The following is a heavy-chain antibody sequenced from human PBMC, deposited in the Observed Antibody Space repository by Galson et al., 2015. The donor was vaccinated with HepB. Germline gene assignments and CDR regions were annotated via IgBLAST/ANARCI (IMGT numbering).Heavy chain of an antibody. D-gene: IGHD2-21*01. J-gene: IGHJ5*02. CDR3: ARDSYCGGDCYPGYTWLDP. CDR2: ISAYDGST. V-gene: IGHV1-18*01. Sequence: SVKVSCKASGYTFTNYGITWVRQAPGQGLEWMGWISAYDGSTKYAQKVQGRVTMTTDTSTNTAYMNLRSLTFDDTAVYYCARDSYCGGDCYPGYTWLDPWGQGTLVTVSS. CDR1: GYTFTNYG.